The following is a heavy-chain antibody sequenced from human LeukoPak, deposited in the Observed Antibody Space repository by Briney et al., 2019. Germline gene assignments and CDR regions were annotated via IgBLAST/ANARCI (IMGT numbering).Heavy chain of an antibody. V-gene: IGHV4-38-2*01. J-gene: IGHJ4*02. CDR2: IYHSGST. D-gene: IGHD3-16*01. CDR1: GYSISSGYY. CDR3: ARGAYYDYVWGSPWGDYYFDY. Sequence: PSETLSLTCAVSGYSISSGYYWGWIRQPPGKGLEWIGSIYHSGSTYYNPSLKSRVTISVDTSKNQFSLKLSSVTAADTAVYYCARGAYYDYVWGSPWGDYYFDYWGQGTLVTVSS.